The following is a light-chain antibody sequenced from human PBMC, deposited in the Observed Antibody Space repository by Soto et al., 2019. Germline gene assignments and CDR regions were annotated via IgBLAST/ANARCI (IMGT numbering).Light chain of an antibody. V-gene: IGLV2-23*01. CDR2: EGS. CDR1: SSDVGSYNL. CDR3: SSYAGSSTHMV. J-gene: IGLJ2*01. Sequence: QSALTQPASVSGSPGQSITISCTGISSDVGSYNLVSWYQQHPGKAPKVMIYEGSKRPSGVSNRFSGSRPGNTASLTISGLQAEDEAHYYCSSYAGSSTHMVFGGGTKLTVL.